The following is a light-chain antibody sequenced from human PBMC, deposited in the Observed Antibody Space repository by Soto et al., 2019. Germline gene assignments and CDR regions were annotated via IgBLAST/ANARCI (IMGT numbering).Light chain of an antibody. CDR3: QQYGSSQTWT. CDR1: QSVSNNY. CDR2: GAS. J-gene: IGKJ1*01. V-gene: IGKV3-20*01. Sequence: EIVLTQSPGTQSLSPGERATLSCRASQSVSNNYLAWYQQKPGQAPRLLIYGASNRATGIPDRFSGSGSGTDFTLTISRLEPEDFAVYYCQQYGSSQTWTFGQGTKVDIK.